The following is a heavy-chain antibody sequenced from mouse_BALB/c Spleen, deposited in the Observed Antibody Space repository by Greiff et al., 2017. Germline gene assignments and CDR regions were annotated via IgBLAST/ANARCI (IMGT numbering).Heavy chain of an antibody. CDR1: GFSLTSSC. D-gene: IGHD1-3*01. CDR2: IWSGGST. Sequence: QVHVKQSGPGLVQPSQSLSITCTVSGFSLTSSCVHWVRQSPGQGLEWLGVIWSGGSTDYNAAFISRLSISKENSKSQVFFKMNSLQANDTAIYYCARELNPYFDVWGAGTTVTVSS. CDR3: ARELNPYFDV. J-gene: IGHJ1*01. V-gene: IGHV2-2*02.